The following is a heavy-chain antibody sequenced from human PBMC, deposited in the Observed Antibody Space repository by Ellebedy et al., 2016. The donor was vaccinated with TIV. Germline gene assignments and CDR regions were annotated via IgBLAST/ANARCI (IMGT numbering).Heavy chain of an antibody. CDR1: GYTFTSYG. J-gene: IGHJ3*02. D-gene: IGHD3-22*01. V-gene: IGHV1-18*04. Sequence: ASVKVSCKASGYTFTSYGISWVRQAPGQGLEWMGWISAYNGNTNYAQKLQGRVTMTTDTSTSTAYMELRSLRSDDTAVYYCARGSNYYDSSGYYYRPEAFDIWGQGTMVTVSS. CDR3: ARGSNYYDSSGYYYRPEAFDI. CDR2: ISAYNGNT.